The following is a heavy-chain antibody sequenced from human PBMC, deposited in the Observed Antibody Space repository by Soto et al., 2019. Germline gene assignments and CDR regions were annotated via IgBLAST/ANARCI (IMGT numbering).Heavy chain of an antibody. J-gene: IGHJ6*02. Sequence: GGSLRLSCAASGFTFSSYGMHWVRQAPGKGLEWVAVMWYDGSNKYYADSVKGRFTISRDNSKNTLYLQMNSLRAEDTAVYYCARDETYYYGSGSHWDVWGQGTTVTVSS. CDR1: GFTFSSYG. D-gene: IGHD3-10*01. V-gene: IGHV3-33*01. CDR3: ARDETYYYGSGSHWDV. CDR2: MWYDGSNK.